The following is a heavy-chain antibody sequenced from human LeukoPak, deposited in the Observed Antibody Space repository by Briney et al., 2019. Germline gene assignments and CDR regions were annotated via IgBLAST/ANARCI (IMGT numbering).Heavy chain of an antibody. V-gene: IGHV4-38-2*02. CDR3: ARNFKRTCLSDY. CDR1: GYSISSGYY. CDR2: IYHSGST. Sequence: SEALSLTCTVSGYSISSGYYWGWIRQPPGKGLEWIGSIYHSGSTYYNPSLKGRLTISADTSKNQFSLRLSSVTAADTAVYYCARNFKRTCLSDYWGQGTLVTVSS. J-gene: IGHJ4*02. D-gene: IGHD3-3*01.